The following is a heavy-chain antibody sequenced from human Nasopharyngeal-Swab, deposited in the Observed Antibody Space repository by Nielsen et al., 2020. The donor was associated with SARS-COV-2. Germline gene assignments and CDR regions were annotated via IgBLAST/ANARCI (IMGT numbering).Heavy chain of an antibody. J-gene: IGHJ4*02. D-gene: IGHD1-20*01. CDR3: ARLPRNNWRLDS. Sequence: GGSLRLSCAASGFTFSSYWMSWVRQAPGKGLEWVANIKQDGSEKYYVDSVKDRFTISRDNAKNSLYLQMNSLRVEDTAVYFCARLPRNNWRLDSWGQGILVTVSS. CDR1: GFTFSSYW. CDR2: IKQDGSEK. V-gene: IGHV3-7*03.